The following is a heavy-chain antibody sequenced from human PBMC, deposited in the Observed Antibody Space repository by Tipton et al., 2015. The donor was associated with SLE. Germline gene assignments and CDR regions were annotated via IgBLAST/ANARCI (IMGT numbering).Heavy chain of an antibody. Sequence: LRLSCAVYGGSFSGYYWSWIRQPPGKGLEWIGEINHSGSTNYNPSLKSRVTISVDTSKNQFSLKLSSVTAADTAVYYCARRGWDSYYFDYWGQGPLSTFSS. V-gene: IGHV4-34*01. CDR1: GGSFSGYY. CDR3: ARRGWDSYYFDY. CDR2: INHSGST. D-gene: IGHD1-26*01. J-gene: IGHJ4*02.